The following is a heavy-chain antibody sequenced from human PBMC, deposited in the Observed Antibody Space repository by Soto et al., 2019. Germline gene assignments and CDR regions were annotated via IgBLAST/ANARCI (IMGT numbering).Heavy chain of an antibody. J-gene: IGHJ6*02. CDR2: IYYSGST. D-gene: IGHD3-22*01. Sequence: PSETLSLTCTVSGGSISSYYWSWIRQPPGKGLEWIGYIYYSGSTNYNPSLKSRVTISVDTSKNQFSLKLSSVTAADTAVYYCARVRVYYVSSGYLYYYYGMDVWGQGTTVTVSS. CDR1: GGSISSYY. V-gene: IGHV4-59*01. CDR3: ARVRVYYVSSGYLYYYYGMDV.